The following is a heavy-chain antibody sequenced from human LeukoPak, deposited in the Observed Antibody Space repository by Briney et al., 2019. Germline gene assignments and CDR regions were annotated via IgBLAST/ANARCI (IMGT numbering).Heavy chain of an antibody. CDR3: AREGGFYRPPDY. D-gene: IGHD6-25*01. J-gene: IGHJ4*02. CDR1: GGSVSSTNW. Sequence: PSETLSLTCGVSGGSVSSTNWWTWIRPPPGKGLGWIGEVHLDGRTNFNPSLKSRLTISLDLSDNHVSLKLTSVTAADTAVYYWAREGGFYRPPDYAGQGTLVTVSS. CDR2: VHLDGRT. V-gene: IGHV4-4*02.